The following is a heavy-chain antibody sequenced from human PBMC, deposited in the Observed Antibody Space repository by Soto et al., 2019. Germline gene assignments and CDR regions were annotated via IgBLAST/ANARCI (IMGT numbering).Heavy chain of an antibody. J-gene: IGHJ6*02. CDR2: IYWNDDK. CDR1: GFSLSTSGVG. V-gene: IGHV2-5*01. Sequence: SGPTLVNPTQTLTLTCTFSGFSLSTSGVGVGWIRQPPGTALEWLALIYWNDDKRYSPSLKSRLTITKDTSKNQVVLTMTNMDPVDTATYYCAHRLRGSGWWNYYYGMDVWGQGTTVTVSS. D-gene: IGHD6-19*01. CDR3: AHRLRGSGWWNYYYGMDV.